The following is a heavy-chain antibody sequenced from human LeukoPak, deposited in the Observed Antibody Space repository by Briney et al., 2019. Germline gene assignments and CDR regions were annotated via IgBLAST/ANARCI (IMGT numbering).Heavy chain of an antibody. CDR3: ARAGPEYYYDSSGQTSYYYYYMDV. CDR2: ISYDGSNK. Sequence: GGSLRLSCAASGFTFSSYAMHWVRQAPGKGLEWVAVISYDGSNKYYADSVKGRFTISRDNSKNTLYLQMNSLRAGDTAVYYCARAGPEYYYDSSGQTSYYYYYMDVWGKGTTVTVSS. V-gene: IGHV3-30*04. CDR1: GFTFSSYA. D-gene: IGHD3-22*01. J-gene: IGHJ6*03.